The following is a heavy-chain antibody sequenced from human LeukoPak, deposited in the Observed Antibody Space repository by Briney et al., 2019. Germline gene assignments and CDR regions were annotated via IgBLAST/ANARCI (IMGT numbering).Heavy chain of an antibody. J-gene: IGHJ4*02. CDR1: GFSLSTSGVC. CDR2: IDWDDDK. V-gene: IGHV2-70*11. CDR3: ARILYDNRYFDY. D-gene: IGHD3-22*01. Sequence: RKSGHALVKPTQTLTLTCTFSGFSLSTSGVCVNWIRQPPGKALEWLARIDWDDDKYYSTSLKTRLTISKDTSKNQVVLTMTSVDPVDTATYYCARILYDNRYFDYWGQGTLVTVSS.